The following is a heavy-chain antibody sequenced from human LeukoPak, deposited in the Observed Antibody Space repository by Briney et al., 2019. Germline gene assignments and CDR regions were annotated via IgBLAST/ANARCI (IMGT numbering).Heavy chain of an antibody. CDR1: GFTFSDYY. D-gene: IGHD3-16*01. CDR2: IKSKTDGGTT. CDR3: TTDYVPPLDY. V-gene: IGHV3-15*01. Sequence: PGGSLRLSCAASGFTFSDYYMSWIRQAPGKGLEWVGRIKSKTDGGTTDYAAPVKGRFTISRDDSKNTLYLQMNSLKTEDTAVYYCTTDYVPPLDYWGQGILVTVSS. J-gene: IGHJ4*02.